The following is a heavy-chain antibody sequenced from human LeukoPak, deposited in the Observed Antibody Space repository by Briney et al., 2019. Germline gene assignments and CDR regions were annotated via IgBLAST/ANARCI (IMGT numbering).Heavy chain of an antibody. CDR3: ARVDTRIVVVTAASKTTTMVTPHFDY. CDR2: INPKSGGT. V-gene: IGHV1-2*02. D-gene: IGHD2-2*01. CDR1: GYTFTGYY. J-gene: IGHJ4*02. Sequence: ASVTVSCMASGYTFTGYYMHWVRQAPGQALEWMGWINPKSGGTKYPQKFQGRVTMTRDTSIRRAYMELSRLRSDATAVYYCARVDTRIVVVTAASKTTTMVTPHFDYWGQGTLVTVSS.